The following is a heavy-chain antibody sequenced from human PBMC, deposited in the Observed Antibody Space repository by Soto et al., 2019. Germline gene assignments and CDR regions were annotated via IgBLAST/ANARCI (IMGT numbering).Heavy chain of an antibody. J-gene: IGHJ5*02. Sequence: ASVKVSCKASGYTFTSYAMHWVRQAPGQRLEWMGWINAGNGNTKYSQKFQGRVTITRDTSASTAYMELSSLRSEDTAVYYCAGDRQIAVAATGHWFDPWGQGTLVTVSS. D-gene: IGHD6-19*01. CDR2: INAGNGNT. CDR1: GYTFTSYA. V-gene: IGHV1-3*01. CDR3: AGDRQIAVAATGHWFDP.